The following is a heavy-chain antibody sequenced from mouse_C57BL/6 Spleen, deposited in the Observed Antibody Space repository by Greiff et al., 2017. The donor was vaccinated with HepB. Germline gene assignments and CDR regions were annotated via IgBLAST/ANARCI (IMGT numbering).Heavy chain of an antibody. CDR1: GYTFTDYY. J-gene: IGHJ1*03. D-gene: IGHD1-1*01. CDR2: INPNNGGT. CDR3: ARNLIATVAYFDV. V-gene: IGHV1-26*01. Sequence: VQLQQSGPELVKPGASVKISCKASGYTFTDYYMNWVKQSHGKSLEWIGDINPNNGGTSYNQKFKGKATLTVDKSSSTAYMELRSLTSEDTAVYYCARNLIATVAYFDVWGTGTTVTVSS.